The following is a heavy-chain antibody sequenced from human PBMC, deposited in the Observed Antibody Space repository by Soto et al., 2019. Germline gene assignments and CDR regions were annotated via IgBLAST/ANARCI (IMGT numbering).Heavy chain of an antibody. D-gene: IGHD2-15*01. J-gene: IGHJ6*03. V-gene: IGHV1-3*01. Sequence: VKVSCKASGYTFTSYAMHWVRQAPGQRLEWMGWINAGNGNTKYSQKFQGRVTITRDTSASTAYMELSSLRSEDTAVYYCARALYCSGGSCPGLNYYYYYYMDVWGKGTTVTVSS. CDR2: INAGNGNT. CDR1: GYTFTSYA. CDR3: ARALYCSGGSCPGLNYYYYYYMDV.